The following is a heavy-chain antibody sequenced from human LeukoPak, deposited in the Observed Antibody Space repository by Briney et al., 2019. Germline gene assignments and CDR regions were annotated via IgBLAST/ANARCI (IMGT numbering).Heavy chain of an antibody. CDR3: ARESQVPWLRGNWFDP. D-gene: IGHD5-12*01. CDR2: ISAYNGNT. J-gene: IGHJ5*02. CDR1: GYTFTSYG. V-gene: IGHV1-18*01. Sequence: ASVKVSCKASGYTFTSYGISWVRQAPGQGLEWMGWISAYNGNTNYAQKLQGRVTMTTDTSTSTAYMELRSLRSDDTAVYYCARESQVPWLRGNWFDPWGQGTLVTVSS.